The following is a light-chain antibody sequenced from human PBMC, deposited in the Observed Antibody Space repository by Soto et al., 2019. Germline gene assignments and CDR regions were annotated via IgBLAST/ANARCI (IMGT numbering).Light chain of an antibody. V-gene: IGKV3-20*01. Sequence: EIVLTQSPGTLSLSPGERATLSCRTSQSVDNNYLAWYQHKPDQAPRLLIYGISSRATGIPDRFSGAGSGTDFTLTISRLEPEDFAVYYCQQYGSSPPLYTFGQGTKVESK. CDR1: QSVDNNY. J-gene: IGKJ2*01. CDR3: QQYGSSPPLYT. CDR2: GIS.